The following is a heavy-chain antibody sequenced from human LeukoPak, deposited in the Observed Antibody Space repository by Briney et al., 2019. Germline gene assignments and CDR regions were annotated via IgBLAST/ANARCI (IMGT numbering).Heavy chain of an antibody. D-gene: IGHD6-6*01. CDR2: IYYSGST. CDR3: ARDRGSSSSGAFDI. CDR1: GGSISSYY. V-gene: IGHV4-59*01. Sequence: SEALSLTCAVSGGSISSYYWSWIRQPPGKGLEWIGFIYYSGSTNYNPSLESRVTISVDTSKKQFSLKLSSVTAADTAVYYCARDRGSSSSGAFDIWGQGTMVTVSS. J-gene: IGHJ3*02.